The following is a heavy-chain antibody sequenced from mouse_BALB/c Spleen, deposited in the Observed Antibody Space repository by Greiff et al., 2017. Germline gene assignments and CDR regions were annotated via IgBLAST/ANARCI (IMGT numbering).Heavy chain of an antibody. V-gene: IGHV1S22*01. CDR1: GYTFTSYW. CDR2: IYPGSGST. Sequence: LQQPGSELVRPGASVKLSCKASGYTFTSYWMHWVKQRPGQGLEWIGNIYPGSGSTNYDEKFKSKATLTVDTSSSTAYMQLSSLTSEDSAVYYCTREANRYDAMDYWGQGTSVTVSS. J-gene: IGHJ4*01. CDR3: TREANRYDAMDY. D-gene: IGHD2-14*01.